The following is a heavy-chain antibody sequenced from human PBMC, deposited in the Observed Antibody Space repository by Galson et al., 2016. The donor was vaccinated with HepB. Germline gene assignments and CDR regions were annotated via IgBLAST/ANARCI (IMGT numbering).Heavy chain of an antibody. CDR1: GFRFRSYA. CDR3: ALLGVACDGVEVIDI. Sequence: SLRLSCAASGFRFRSYAMHWVRQAPGKGLQWVSTISFDGSNEYYGDSVKGRSTISRDNSKNMLYLQMTRLRPEDTAVYFCALLGVACDGVEVIDIWGRGTMVTVS. J-gene: IGHJ3*02. CDR2: ISFDGSNE. D-gene: IGHD2-21*01. V-gene: IGHV3-30*03.